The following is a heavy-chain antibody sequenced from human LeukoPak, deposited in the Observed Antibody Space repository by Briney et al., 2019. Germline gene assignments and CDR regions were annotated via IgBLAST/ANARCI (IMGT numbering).Heavy chain of an antibody. D-gene: IGHD5-12*01. CDR2: ISSSSSYI. CDR3: ARDRGYSGYDLPDY. J-gene: IGHJ4*02. Sequence: AGGSLRLSCAASGFTFSSYSMNWVRQAPGKGLEWVSSISSSSSYIYYADSVKGRFTISRDNAKNSLYLQMNSLRAEDTAVYYCARDRGYSGYDLPDYWGQGTLVTVSS. CDR1: GFTFSSYS. V-gene: IGHV3-21*01.